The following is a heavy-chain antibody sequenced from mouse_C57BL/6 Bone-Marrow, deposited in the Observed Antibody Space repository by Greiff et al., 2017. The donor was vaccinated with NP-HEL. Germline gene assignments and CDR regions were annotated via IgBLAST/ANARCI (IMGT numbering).Heavy chain of an antibody. CDR3: ATTVVPYYFDY. J-gene: IGHJ2*01. CDR1: GYTFTSYW. V-gene: IGHV1-74*01. Sequence: QVQLQQPGAELVKPGASVKVSCKASGYTFTSYWMHWVKQRPGQGLEWIGRIHPSDSDTNYNQKFKGKVTLTVDKSSSTAYMQLSSLTSEDSAVYYCATTVVPYYFDYWGQGTTLTVSS. CDR2: IHPSDSDT. D-gene: IGHD1-1*01.